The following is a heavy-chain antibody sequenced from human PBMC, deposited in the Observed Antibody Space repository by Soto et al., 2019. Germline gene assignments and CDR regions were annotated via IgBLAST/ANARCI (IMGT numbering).Heavy chain of an antibody. Sequence: SETLSLTCTVSGGSSSSYYWSWIRQPPGKGLEWIGYIYYSGSTNYNPSLKSRVTISVDTSKNQLSLKLSSVTAADTAVYYCARRYGYYFEYWGQGTLVTVSS. CDR2: IYYSGST. CDR3: ARRYGYYFEY. D-gene: IGHD4-17*01. J-gene: IGHJ4*02. V-gene: IGHV4-59*08. CDR1: GGSSSSYY.